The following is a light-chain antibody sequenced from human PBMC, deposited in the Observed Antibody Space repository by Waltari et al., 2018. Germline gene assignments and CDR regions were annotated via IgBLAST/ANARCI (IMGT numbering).Light chain of an antibody. CDR2: RIS. CDR3: MQGTHWPPT. Sequence: DVVMTQSPLSLPVTLGQPASISCRASQSLVFSGGDTYLNLFHQRPGQCPRRLIYRISNRDSGVPDRFSGSGSATDFTLIISRVEAEDVGVYYCMQGTHWPPTFGQGTKVEIK. CDR1: QSLVFSGGDTY. J-gene: IGKJ1*01. V-gene: IGKV2-30*01.